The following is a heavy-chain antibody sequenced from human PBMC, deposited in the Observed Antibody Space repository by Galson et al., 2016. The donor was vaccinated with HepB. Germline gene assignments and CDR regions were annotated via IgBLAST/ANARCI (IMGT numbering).Heavy chain of an antibody. CDR1: GFAFSSHS. J-gene: IGHJ4*02. V-gene: IGHV3-48*04. CDR3: ARDMSTTGEYYYHY. D-gene: IGHD3-10*01. CDR2: ISGSSDKI. Sequence: SLRLSCAASGFAFSSHSMNWVRQAPGKGLEWLAYISGSSDKIYYGDSVKGRFTISRDNARNLLFLQMDGLRAEDTAVYYCARDMSTTGEYYYHYWGQGTLVTVSS.